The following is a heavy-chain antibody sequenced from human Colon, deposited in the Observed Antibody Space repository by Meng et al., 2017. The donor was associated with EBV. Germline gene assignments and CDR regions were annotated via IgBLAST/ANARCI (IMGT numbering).Heavy chain of an antibody. Sequence: LQRSGPGLVHPPGNLSVTCAVSGGSLDSRNWWSWVRHPPGKGLEWIGEIYHSGSTNYNPSLKSRVTISVDESKNQFSLRLSSVTAADTAVYYCARVGAYCGGDCYHPRWGQGTLVTVSS. D-gene: IGHD2-21*02. CDR1: GGSLDSRNW. J-gene: IGHJ4*02. CDR2: IYHSGST. V-gene: IGHV4-4*03. CDR3: ARVGAYCGGDCYHPR.